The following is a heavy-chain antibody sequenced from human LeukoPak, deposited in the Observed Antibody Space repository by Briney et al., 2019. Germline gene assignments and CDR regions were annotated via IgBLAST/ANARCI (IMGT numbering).Heavy chain of an antibody. CDR3: ARLGHCRETNCYSDFYYMDV. CDR1: GGTFSTYA. D-gene: IGHD2/OR15-2a*01. V-gene: IGHV1-69*13. J-gene: IGHJ6*03. CDR2: IIPVFAKA. Sequence: SVTVSCKASGGTFSTYAISWVRQAPGQGLEWMGGIIPVFAKANYARKFQDRVTITADDSTTTAYMELSSLTSEDTATYYCARLGHCRETNCYSDFYYMDVWGKGTTVIVSS.